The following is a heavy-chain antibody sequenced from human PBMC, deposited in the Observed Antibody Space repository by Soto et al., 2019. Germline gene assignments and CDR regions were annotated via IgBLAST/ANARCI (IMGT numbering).Heavy chain of an antibody. J-gene: IGHJ4*02. Sequence: QVQLQESGPGLVKPSETLSLTCTVSGGSISSYYWSWIRQPPGKGLEWIGYIYYSGSTNYNPSLTRPVTISVDTSKNQSSLKLSSVTAADPAVYYCARHPLDYWGQGTLVTVSS. CDR2: IYYSGST. V-gene: IGHV4-59*08. CDR1: GGSISSYY. CDR3: ARHPLDY.